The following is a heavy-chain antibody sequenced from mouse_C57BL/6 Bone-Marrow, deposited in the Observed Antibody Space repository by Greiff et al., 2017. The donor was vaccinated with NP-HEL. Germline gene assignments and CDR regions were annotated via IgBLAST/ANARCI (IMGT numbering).Heavy chain of an antibody. CDR2: IWGVGST. CDR1: GFSLTSYG. V-gene: IGHV2-6*01. CDR3: ARVYYGSSYLYAMDY. J-gene: IGHJ4*01. Sequence: VQLVESGPGLVAPSQSLSITCTVSGFSLTSYGVDWVRQSPGKGLEWLGVIWGVGSTNYNSALKSRLSISKDNSKSQVFLKMNSLQTDDTAMYYCARVYYGSSYLYAMDYWGQGTSVTVSS. D-gene: IGHD1-1*01.